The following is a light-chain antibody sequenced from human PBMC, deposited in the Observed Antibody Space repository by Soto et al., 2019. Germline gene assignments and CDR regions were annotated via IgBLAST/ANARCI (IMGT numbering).Light chain of an antibody. J-gene: IGKJ4*01. CDR2: AAS. CDR1: QAINNY. CDR3: QQYDNTLLT. V-gene: IGKV1-27*01. Sequence: DIQMTQSPSSLSASVGDRVAITCRASQAINNYLAWYQQKPGKFPKLLIYAASTLHPGVPSRFSGSGSGTDFTFTISSLQPEDIATYYCQQYDNTLLTFGGGTKVDIK.